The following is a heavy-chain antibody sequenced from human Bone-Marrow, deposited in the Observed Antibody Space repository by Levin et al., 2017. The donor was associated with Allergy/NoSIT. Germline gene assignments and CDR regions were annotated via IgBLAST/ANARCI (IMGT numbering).Heavy chain of an antibody. CDR2: IYYTGST. Sequence: PSETLSLTCTVSGGSISNYYWSWIRQPPGKRLEWIGYIYYTGSTSYNPSLEGRVTISVDTSKNQFSLKLSSVTAADTAVYYCAKGYYDTSHSSNPFNYWGPGILVTVSS. D-gene: IGHD3-16*01. CDR3: AKGYYDTSHSSNPFNY. V-gene: IGHV4-59*01. J-gene: IGHJ1*01. CDR1: GGSISNYY.